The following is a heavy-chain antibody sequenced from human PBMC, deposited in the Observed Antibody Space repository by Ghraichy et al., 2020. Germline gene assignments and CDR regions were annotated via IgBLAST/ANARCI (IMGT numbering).Heavy chain of an antibody. J-gene: IGHJ5*02. CDR3: ARHIAAAGTFGENWFDP. Sequence: SQTLSLTCTVSGGSISSYYWSWIRQPPGKGLEWIGYIYYSGSTNYNPSLKSRVTISVDTSKNQFSLKLSSVTAADTAVYYCARHIAAAGTFGENWFDPWGQGTLVTVSS. CDR1: GGSISSYY. D-gene: IGHD6-13*01. V-gene: IGHV4-59*08. CDR2: IYYSGST.